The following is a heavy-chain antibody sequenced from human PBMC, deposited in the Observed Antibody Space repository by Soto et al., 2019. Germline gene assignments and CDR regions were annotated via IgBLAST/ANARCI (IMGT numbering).Heavy chain of an antibody. CDR2: IDHSGST. CDR3: ARGHDDGGRIAMDV. CDR1: GGSFSGNY. Sequence: QVQLQQWGAGLLKPSETLSLTCAVYGGSFSGNYWTWIRQPPGKGLEWIVEIDHSGSTNYNASLKSRVSISVDTSKNQFSLKLTSLTAADTAVCYCARGHDDGGRIAMDVWGQGTTVTVSS. J-gene: IGHJ6*02. V-gene: IGHV4-34*02. D-gene: IGHD4-17*01.